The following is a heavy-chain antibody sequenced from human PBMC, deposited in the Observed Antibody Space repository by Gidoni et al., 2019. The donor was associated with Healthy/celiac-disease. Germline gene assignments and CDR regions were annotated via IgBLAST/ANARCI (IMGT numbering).Heavy chain of an antibody. CDR2: IYHSGST. CDR3: ARLYYDFWSGYPYYFDY. J-gene: IGHJ4*02. D-gene: IGHD3-3*01. CDR1: GYSISSGYY. Sequence: QVQLQESGPGLVKPSETLSLTCAVSGYSISSGYYWGWIRQPPGKGLEWIGSIYHSGSTYSNPSLKGRVTISVDTSKNQSSLKLSSVTAADTAVYYCARLYYDFWSGYPYYFDYWGQGTLVTVSS. V-gene: IGHV4-38-2*01.